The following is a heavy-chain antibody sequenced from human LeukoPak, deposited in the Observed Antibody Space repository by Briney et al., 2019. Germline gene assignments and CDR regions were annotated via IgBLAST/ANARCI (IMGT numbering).Heavy chain of an antibody. Sequence: GASVKVSCKASGYSFTDYYIHWVRQAPGQGLEWLGLINPSGANTGIAHLLRGRFSMTRDMSTDTVYMELTSLTSHDTAMYYCSREGEGEDGTGHHNWYFDLWGRGTLVTVSS. D-gene: IGHD2-8*02. CDR2: INPSGANT. V-gene: IGHV1-46*04. CDR3: SREGEGEDGTGHHNWYFDL. J-gene: IGHJ2*01. CDR1: GYSFTDYY.